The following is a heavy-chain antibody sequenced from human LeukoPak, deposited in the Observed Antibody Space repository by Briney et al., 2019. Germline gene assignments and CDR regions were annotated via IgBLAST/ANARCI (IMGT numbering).Heavy chain of an antibody. J-gene: IGHJ5*02. Sequence: SETLSLTSTVSGGSISSYYWSWLRQPAGKGLEWIGRIYTSGSTNYNPSLKSRVTMSVDTSKTQFSLTLSSVTAADTAVYYCARDLERGFGEYYYDPWGQGTLGTVSS. CDR1: GGSISSYY. V-gene: IGHV4-4*07. CDR2: IYTSGST. D-gene: IGHD3-10*01. CDR3: ARDLERGFGEYYYDP.